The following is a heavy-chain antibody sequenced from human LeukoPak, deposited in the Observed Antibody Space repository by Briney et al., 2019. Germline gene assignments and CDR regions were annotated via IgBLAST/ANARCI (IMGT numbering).Heavy chain of an antibody. V-gene: IGHV3-30*02. CDR1: GFTFSSYG. CDR3: AKSVINSWYSFAD. CDR2: IRYDGSNK. D-gene: IGHD6-13*01. J-gene: IGHJ4*02. Sequence: GGSLRLSCAASGFTFSSYGMHWVRQAPGKGLEWVAFIRYDGSNKYYADSVKGRFTISRDNSKNTLYLQMNSLRAEDTAVYYCAKSVINSWYSFADWGQGTLVTVSS.